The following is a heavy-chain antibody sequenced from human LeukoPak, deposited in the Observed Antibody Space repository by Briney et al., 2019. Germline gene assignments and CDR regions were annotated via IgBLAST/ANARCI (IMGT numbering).Heavy chain of an antibody. CDR3: ARAPAPVKYNIDY. Sequence: ASVKVSCKASGYTFTGYYMHWVRQAPGQGLEWMGWINPNSGGTNCAQKFQGRVTMTRDTSINTAYIELSRLRSDDTALYYCARAPAPVKYNIDYWGQGTLVTVSS. V-gene: IGHV1-2*02. CDR2: INPNSGGT. D-gene: IGHD1-14*01. J-gene: IGHJ4*02. CDR1: GYTFTGYY.